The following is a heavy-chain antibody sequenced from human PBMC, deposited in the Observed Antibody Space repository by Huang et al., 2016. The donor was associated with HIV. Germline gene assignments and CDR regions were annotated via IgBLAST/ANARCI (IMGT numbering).Heavy chain of an antibody. D-gene: IGHD3-22*01. Sequence: VQLVESGGGLVKHVGSLRLSCKASGFTCSKAWMSWVRQAPGKGLEWGGQSKMKTGGGKTDYTAPVKGRYTIARDESRNTLYLQLNSLKTEDTAVYYCTTHLEYYDSSGYYFGNYWGQGTLVTVSS. CDR3: TTHLEYYDSSGYYFGNY. CDR1: GFTCSKAW. V-gene: IGHV3-15*01. J-gene: IGHJ4*02. CDR2: SKMKTGGGKT.